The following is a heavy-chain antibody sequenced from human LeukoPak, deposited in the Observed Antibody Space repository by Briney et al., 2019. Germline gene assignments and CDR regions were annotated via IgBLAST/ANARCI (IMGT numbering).Heavy chain of an antibody. V-gene: IGHV3-23*01. CDR1: GFTFGDYA. CDR3: AKDLDWFGELLSAGFDY. J-gene: IGHJ4*02. Sequence: GRSLRLFCTGSGFTFGDYAVSWVRQAPGKGLEWGSAISGSGGSTYYAGSVKGRFTISRDNSKNTLYLQMNSLRAEDTALYYCAKDLDWFGELLSAGFDYWGQGTLVTVSS. D-gene: IGHD3-10*01. CDR2: ISGSGGST.